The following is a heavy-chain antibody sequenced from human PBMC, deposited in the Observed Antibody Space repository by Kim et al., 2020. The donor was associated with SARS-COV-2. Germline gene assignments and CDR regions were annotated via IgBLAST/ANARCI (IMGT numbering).Heavy chain of an antibody. Sequence: GGSLRLSCAASGFTFDDYAMHWVRQAPGKGLEWVSLISGDGGSTYYADSVKGRFTISRDNSKNSLYLQMNSLRTEDNALYYCAKDKRYGMDVWGQGTTVTVSS. CDR2: ISGDGGST. CDR1: GFTFDDYA. V-gene: IGHV3-43*02. CDR3: AKDKRYGMDV. J-gene: IGHJ6*02.